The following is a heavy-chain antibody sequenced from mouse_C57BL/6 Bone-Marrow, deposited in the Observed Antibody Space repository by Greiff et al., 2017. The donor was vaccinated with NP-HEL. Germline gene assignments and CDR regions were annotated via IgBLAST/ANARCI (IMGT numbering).Heavy chain of an antibody. CDR1: GFSFTTYA. D-gene: IGHD2-2*01. J-gene: IGHJ4*01. CDR2: IRSKSNNYAT. CDR3: GRYGYDRVYYAMDY. V-gene: IGHV10-1*01. Sequence: EVMLVESGGGLVQPKGSLKLSCAASGFSFTTYAMNWVRQAPGQGLEWVARIRSKSNNYATYYADSVKDRFTISRDDSESMLYLQMNNLKTEDTAMYYCGRYGYDRVYYAMDYWGQGTSVTVSS.